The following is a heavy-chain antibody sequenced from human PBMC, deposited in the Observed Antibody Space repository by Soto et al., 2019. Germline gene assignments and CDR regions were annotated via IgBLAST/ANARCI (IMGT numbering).Heavy chain of an antibody. J-gene: IGHJ6*02. D-gene: IGHD3-3*01. Sequence: ASVKVSCKPSGYTFTNYGISWVRQAPGQGPEWMEWISAYNGNTNYAQKLQGRVTMTTDTSTSTAYMELRSLRSDDTAVYYCARYYGNFVFWSGPLGYYYYGMDVWGQGTTVTVSS. CDR1: GYTFTNYG. CDR3: ARYYGNFVFWSGPLGYYYYGMDV. V-gene: IGHV1-18*01. CDR2: ISAYNGNT.